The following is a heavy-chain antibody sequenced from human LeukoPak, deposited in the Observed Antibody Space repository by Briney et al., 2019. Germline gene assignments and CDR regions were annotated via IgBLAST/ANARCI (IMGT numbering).Heavy chain of an antibody. Sequence: ASVKVSCEASGGTFSSYAISWVRQAPGLGLEWMGRIIPILGIANYAQKFQGRVTITADKSTSTAYMELSSLRSEDTAVYYCAIIPWPPYCSSSSCYTMGNYWGQGTLVTVSS. CDR3: AIIPWPPYCSSSSCYTMGNY. D-gene: IGHD2-2*02. CDR2: IIPILGIA. V-gene: IGHV1-69*04. CDR1: GGTFSSYA. J-gene: IGHJ4*02.